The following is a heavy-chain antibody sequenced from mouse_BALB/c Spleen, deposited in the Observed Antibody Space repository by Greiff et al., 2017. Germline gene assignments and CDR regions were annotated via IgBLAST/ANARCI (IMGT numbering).Heavy chain of an antibody. D-gene: IGHD2-3*01. J-gene: IGHJ1*01. Sequence: QVQLKESGPGLVQPSQSLSITCTVSGFSLTSYGVHWVRQSPGKGLEWLGVIWSGGSTDYTAAFISRLSISKDNSKSQVFFKMNSLQADDTAIYCCARDDVHWYFDVWGAGTTVTVSS. CDR3: ARDDVHWYFDV. CDR2: IWSGGST. CDR1: GFSLTSYG. V-gene: IGHV2-4-1*01.